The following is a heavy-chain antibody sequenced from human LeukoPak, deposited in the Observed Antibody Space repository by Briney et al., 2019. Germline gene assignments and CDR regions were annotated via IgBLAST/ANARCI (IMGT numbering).Heavy chain of an antibody. CDR2: ISYDGNNK. CDR3: TKEASQSYGRT. Sequence: GRSLRLSCAASGFTFSDHVMHWVRQAPDKGLEWVAMISYDGNNKYYADSVKGRFTISRDNSNNALYLQMNSLRAEDTAVYYCTKEASQSYGRTWGQGTLVTVSS. J-gene: IGHJ4*02. D-gene: IGHD4-23*01. V-gene: IGHV3-30*18. CDR1: GFTFSDHV.